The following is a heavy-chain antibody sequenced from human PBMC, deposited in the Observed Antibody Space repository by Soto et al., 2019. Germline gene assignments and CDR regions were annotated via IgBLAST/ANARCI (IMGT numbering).Heavy chain of an antibody. Sequence: QIHLVQSGLEVKKPGASVKVSCKASGYSFVSHGISWVRQAPGQGLEWMAWIGPYKGGTIYAQKFQGRLTVTADTSTSSAYMELRNLGPDDTAVYYCARDVQYWWEDATGGYDYWGQGTLVTVSS. CDR2: IGPYKGGT. CDR1: GYSFVSHG. V-gene: IGHV1-18*04. D-gene: IGHD2-8*02. J-gene: IGHJ4*02. CDR3: ARDVQYWWEDATGGYDY.